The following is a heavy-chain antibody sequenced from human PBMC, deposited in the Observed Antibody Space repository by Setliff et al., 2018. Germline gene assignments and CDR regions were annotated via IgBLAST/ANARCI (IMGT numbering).Heavy chain of an antibody. J-gene: IGHJ5*02. CDR1: GFTFSGYW. CDR2: IKQDGSDI. Sequence: GGSLRLSCAASGFTFSGYWMSWVRQAPGKGLEWVANIKQDGSDIYYLDSVKGRFTISRDNSKNTLYLQMNSLRAEDTAVYYCARDVFDFRTGQAGPWGQGTLVTVS. CDR3: ARDVFDFRTGQAGP. V-gene: IGHV3-7*01. D-gene: IGHD3-3*01.